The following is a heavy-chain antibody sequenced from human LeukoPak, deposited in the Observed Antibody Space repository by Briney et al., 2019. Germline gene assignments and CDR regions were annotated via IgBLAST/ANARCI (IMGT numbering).Heavy chain of an antibody. J-gene: IGHJ2*01. D-gene: IGHD7-27*01. CDR2: INPNSGGT. CDR1: GYTFTGYY. V-gene: IGHV1-2*02. CDR3: ARFGSHWGFRYFDL. Sequence: ASVKVSCKASGYTFTGYYMHWVRQAPGQGLEWMGWINPNSGGTNYAQKFQGRVTMTRDTSISTAYMELSRLRSDDTAVYYCARFGSHWGFRYFDLWGRGTLVTVSS.